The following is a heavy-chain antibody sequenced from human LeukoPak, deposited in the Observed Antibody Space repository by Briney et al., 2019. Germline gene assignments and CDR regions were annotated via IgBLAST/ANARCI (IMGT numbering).Heavy chain of an antibody. V-gene: IGHV1-2*02. J-gene: IGHJ4*02. D-gene: IGHD5-18*01. CDR2: INPNSGGT. Sequence: ASVKVSCKASGYSFTSYYMHWVRQAPGQGLEWMGWINPNSGGTNYAQKFQGTVTMARDTSISTAYMEVSRLGSDDTAVYYCARSRDTAMDAFDYWGQGTLVTVSS. CDR1: GYSFTSYY. CDR3: ARSRDTAMDAFDY.